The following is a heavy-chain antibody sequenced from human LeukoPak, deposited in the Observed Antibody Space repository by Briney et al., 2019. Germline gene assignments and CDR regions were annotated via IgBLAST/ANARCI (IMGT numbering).Heavy chain of an antibody. Sequence: PGGSLRLSCAASGFTVSSNYMNWVRQAPGKRLEWVSSITGSGRDTYYADSVKGRFTISRDNSKNTLYLQMNSLRAEDTAVYYCAKFFLQWSGPFDYWGQGTLVTVSS. J-gene: IGHJ4*02. D-gene: IGHD3-3*01. V-gene: IGHV3-23*01. CDR2: ITGSGRDT. CDR3: AKFFLQWSGPFDY. CDR1: GFTVSSNY.